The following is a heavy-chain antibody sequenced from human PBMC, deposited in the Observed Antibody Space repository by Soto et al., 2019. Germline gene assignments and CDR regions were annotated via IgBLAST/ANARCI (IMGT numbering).Heavy chain of an antibody. D-gene: IGHD2-15*01. V-gene: IGHV1-18*01. J-gene: IGHJ3*02. CDR3: ARVVVSATSNAFDI. CDR1: GYTFTSFG. Sequence: QVQLVQSGAEVKEPGASVKVSCKASGYTFTSFGISWVRQAPGQGLEWMGWISPYNGNTHYTQKLQGRVTMTTDTATSTAYMELRRLRSDVTAVYYCARVVVSATSNAFDIWGQGTMVTVSS. CDR2: ISPYNGNT.